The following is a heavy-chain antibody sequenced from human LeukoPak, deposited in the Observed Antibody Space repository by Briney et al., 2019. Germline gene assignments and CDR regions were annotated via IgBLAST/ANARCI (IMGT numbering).Heavy chain of an antibody. V-gene: IGHV3-48*01. D-gene: IGHD2-21*01. J-gene: IGHJ6*03. Sequence: GGSLRLSCAASGLTFSSYSMNWVRQAPGKGLEWVSYISSSSSTIYYADSVKGRFTISRDNAKNSLYLQMNSLRAEDTAVYYCARYGRGDKDYYYYYMDVWGKGTTVTVSS. CDR2: ISSSSSTI. CDR3: ARYGRGDKDYYYYYMDV. CDR1: GLTFSSYS.